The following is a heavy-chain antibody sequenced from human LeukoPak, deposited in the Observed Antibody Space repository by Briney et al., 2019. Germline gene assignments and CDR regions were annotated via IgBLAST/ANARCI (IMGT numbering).Heavy chain of an antibody. D-gene: IGHD3-22*01. J-gene: IGHJ4*02. CDR3: ARLHVVVIPSYFDY. V-gene: IGHV4-39*01. Sequence: PSETLSLTCTVSGGSVSSSSYYWGWIRQPPGKGLGWIGSIYYSGTTYYNPSLKSRVTMSVDTSKNQFSLKLSSVTAADTAIYYCARLHVVVIPSYFDYWGQGTLVTVSS. CDR2: IYYSGTT. CDR1: GGSVSSSSYY.